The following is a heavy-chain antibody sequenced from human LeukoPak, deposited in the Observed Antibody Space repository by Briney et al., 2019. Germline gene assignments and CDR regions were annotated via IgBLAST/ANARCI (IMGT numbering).Heavy chain of an antibody. CDR2: INHSAIT. CDR1: GGSFRGYY. Sequence: SETLCLTCAVFGGSFRGYYWSWFRQPPGKGLDWIGEINHSAITNYNPSLKSRVTISVDTSKNQFSLKLSSVTAADTAVYYCAREVSGSYLPGWFDPWGQGTLVTVSS. D-gene: IGHD1-26*01. J-gene: IGHJ5*02. V-gene: IGHV4-34*01. CDR3: AREVSGSYLPGWFDP.